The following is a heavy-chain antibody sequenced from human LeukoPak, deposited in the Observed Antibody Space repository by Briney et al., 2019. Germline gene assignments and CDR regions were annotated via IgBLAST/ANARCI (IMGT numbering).Heavy chain of an antibody. J-gene: IGHJ5*02. CDR3: ARSGSDCSSTSCYLYGFDP. D-gene: IGHD2-2*01. V-gene: IGHV1-69*05. CDR1: GGTFSSYS. Sequence: GASVKVSCKASGGTFSSYSISWVRQAPGQGLEWMGGIIPIFGTANYAQKFQGRVTITTDESTSTAYMELSSLRSEDTAVYYCARSGSDCSSTSCYLYGFDPWGQGTLVTVSS. CDR2: IIPIFGTA.